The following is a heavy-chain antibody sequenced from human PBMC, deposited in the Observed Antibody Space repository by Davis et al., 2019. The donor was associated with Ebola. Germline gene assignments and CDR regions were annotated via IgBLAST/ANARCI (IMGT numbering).Heavy chain of an antibody. Sequence: GGSLRLSCTVSGFTFSGYDMSWVRQALGKGLEWVSLLSASGGGKYYADSVRGRFTISRDTSKNTMYLEMNSLRADDTAIYYCATDSSGYNYERLYYTYYMDVWGRGTTVSVSS. D-gene: IGHD3-22*01. CDR2: LSASGGGK. CDR1: GFTFSGYD. V-gene: IGHV3-23*01. J-gene: IGHJ6*03. CDR3: ATDSSGYNYERLYYTYYMDV.